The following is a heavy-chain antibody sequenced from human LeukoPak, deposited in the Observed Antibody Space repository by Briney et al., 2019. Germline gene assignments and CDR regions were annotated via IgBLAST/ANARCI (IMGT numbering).Heavy chain of an antibody. V-gene: IGHV3-9*01. Sequence: GRSLRLSCAASGFTFEDYAMHWVRQVPGKGLEWVSGISWNSGNIDYADSVKGRFTISRDNSKNTLYLQINSLRGEDTAVYYCAKGESITSAWFDSWGQGTLVTVSS. J-gene: IGHJ5*01. CDR1: GFTFEDYA. CDR2: ISWNSGNI. CDR3: AKGESITSAWFDS. D-gene: IGHD5-24*01.